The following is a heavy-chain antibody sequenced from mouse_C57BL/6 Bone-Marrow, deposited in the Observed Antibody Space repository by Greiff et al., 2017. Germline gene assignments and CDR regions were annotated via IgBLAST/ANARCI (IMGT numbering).Heavy chain of an antibody. CDR3: ARAMALSAMDY. CDR1: GFTFSSYA. Sequence: EVKLVESGGGLVKPGGSLKLSCAASGFTFSSYAMSWVRQTPEKRLEWVATISDGGSYTYYPDNVKGRFTISRDNAKNNLYLQMSHLKSEDTAMYYCARAMALSAMDYWGQGTSVTVSS. J-gene: IGHJ4*01. CDR2: ISDGGSYT. D-gene: IGHD2-3*01. V-gene: IGHV5-4*03.